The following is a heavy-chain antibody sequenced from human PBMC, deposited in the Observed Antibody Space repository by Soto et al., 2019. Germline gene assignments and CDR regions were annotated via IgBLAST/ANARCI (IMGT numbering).Heavy chain of an antibody. Sequence: EVQLLESGGTLGQPGESLRLSCAASGFTFSSYAMTWVRQAPGKGLEWVSTLSGSAGSTYYADPVKGRFTISRDTSKNTLYLQMNGLRAEDTAVYYCAKGGSSTSLLTFDYWGQGTLVTVSS. D-gene: IGHD2-2*01. CDR2: LSGSAGST. V-gene: IGHV3-23*01. CDR3: AKGGSSTSLLTFDY. J-gene: IGHJ4*02. CDR1: GFTFSSYA.